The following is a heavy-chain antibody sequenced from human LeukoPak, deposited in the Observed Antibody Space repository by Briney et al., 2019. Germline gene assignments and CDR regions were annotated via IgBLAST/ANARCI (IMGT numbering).Heavy chain of an antibody. Sequence: PGGSLRLSCAASGFTVSSNYMSWVRQAPGKGLEWVSVIYSGGSTYYADSVKGRFTISRDNSKNTLYLQMNSLRAEDTAVYYCARDPFSIAATGTGYWGQGTLVTVSS. V-gene: IGHV3-66*01. CDR2: IYSGGST. J-gene: IGHJ4*02. D-gene: IGHD6-13*01. CDR3: ARDPFSIAATGTGY. CDR1: GFTVSSNY.